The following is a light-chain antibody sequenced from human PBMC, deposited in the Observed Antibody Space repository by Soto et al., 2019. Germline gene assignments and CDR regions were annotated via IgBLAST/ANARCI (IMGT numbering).Light chain of an antibody. J-gene: IGKJ1*01. CDR2: AAS. CDR3: QQCGSSPWT. V-gene: IGKV3-20*01. Sequence: IVLTQSPCTLSFSPLERATLSCRASQSVSSYYLAWYQQKPGQAPRLLIYAASSRATGIPDRFSGGGSGTDFTLTISRLEPEDFAVYYCQQCGSSPWTFGQGTKVDI. CDR1: QSVSSYY.